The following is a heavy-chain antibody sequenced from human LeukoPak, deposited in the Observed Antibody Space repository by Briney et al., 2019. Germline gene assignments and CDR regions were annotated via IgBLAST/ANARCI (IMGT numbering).Heavy chain of an antibody. CDR3: ARAEGSGSSFDY. Sequence: GGSLRLSCVASGFPFRSFSMNWVRQAPGKGLEWVSSISSSSTYIYYADSVKGRFTISRDDAKNSLYLQMNSLRVEDTAVYYCARAEGSGSSFDYWGQGTLVTVSS. CDR1: GFPFRSFS. V-gene: IGHV3-21*01. J-gene: IGHJ4*02. D-gene: IGHD3-10*01. CDR2: ISSSSTYI.